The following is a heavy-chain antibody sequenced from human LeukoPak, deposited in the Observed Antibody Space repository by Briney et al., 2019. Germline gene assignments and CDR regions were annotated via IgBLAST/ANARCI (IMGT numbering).Heavy chain of an antibody. CDR1: GGSISSSSYS. D-gene: IGHD3-16*01. Sequence: PSETLSLTCTVSGGSISSSSYSWGWIRQPPGKGLEWIGSIYYSGSTYYNPSLKSRVTISVDTSKNQFSLKLSSVTAADTAVYYCAKAPRGFGGVKALYFDYWGQGTLVTVSS. CDR2: IYYSGST. CDR3: AKAPRGFGGVKALYFDY. V-gene: IGHV4-39*01. J-gene: IGHJ4*02.